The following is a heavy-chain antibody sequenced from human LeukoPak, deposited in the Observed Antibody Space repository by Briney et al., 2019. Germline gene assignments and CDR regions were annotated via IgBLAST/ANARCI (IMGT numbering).Heavy chain of an antibody. CDR2: IYYSGST. V-gene: IGHV4-59*01. CDR1: GGSTSSYY. J-gene: IGHJ4*02. CDR3: ARDLGGYRGVYYFDY. Sequence: PSETLSLTCTVSGGSTSSYYWSWIRQPPGKGLEWIGYIYYSGSTNYNPSLKSRVTISVDTSKNQFSLKLSSVTAADTAVYYCARDLGGYRGVYYFDYWGQGTLVTVSS. D-gene: IGHD6-25*01.